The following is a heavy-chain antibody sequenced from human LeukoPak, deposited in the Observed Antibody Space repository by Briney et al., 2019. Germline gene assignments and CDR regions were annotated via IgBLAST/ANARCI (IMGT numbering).Heavy chain of an antibody. J-gene: IGHJ3*02. CDR3: ARDLYDSKGRRAFDI. CDR2: IDPSGGST. Sequence: ASVKVSCKASGYTFTAYYMHWVRQAPGQGLEWMGVIDPSGGSTSYAQRFQDRVTMTSDTSTSTVYMELSSLRSEDTAVYYCARDLYDSKGRRAFDIWGQGTMVTVSS. CDR1: GYTFTAYY. D-gene: IGHD3-22*01. V-gene: IGHV1-46*01.